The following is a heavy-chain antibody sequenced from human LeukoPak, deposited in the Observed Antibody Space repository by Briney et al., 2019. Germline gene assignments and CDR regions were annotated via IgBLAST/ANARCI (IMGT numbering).Heavy chain of an antibody. CDR2: IRGKADGGTP. CDR3: TTARRASSSLDY. V-gene: IGHV3-15*01. Sequence: GGSLRLSCTASGLTFSSAWMSWVRQVRGMGLERIGHIRGKADGGTPDYAAPVKGKFTISRDDSKSTLFLQMDSLQIEDTAVYYCTTARRASSSLDYWGQGTLVTVSS. D-gene: IGHD5-24*01. CDR1: GLTFSSAW. J-gene: IGHJ4*02.